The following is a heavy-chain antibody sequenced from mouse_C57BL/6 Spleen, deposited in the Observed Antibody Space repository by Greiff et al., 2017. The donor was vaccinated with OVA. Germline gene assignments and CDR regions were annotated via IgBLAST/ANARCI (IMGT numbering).Heavy chain of an antibody. CDR1: GYTFTSYW. CDR2: IDPSDSYT. D-gene: IGHD3-2*02. V-gene: IGHV1-59*01. Sequence: QVQLQQSGAELVRPGTSVKLSCKASGYTFTSYWMHWVKQRPGQGLEWIGVIDPSDSYTNYNQKFKGKATLTVDTSSSTAYMQLSSLTSEDSAVYYCARKSSGYVYYYAMDYWGQGTSVTVSS. J-gene: IGHJ4*01. CDR3: ARKSSGYVYYYAMDY.